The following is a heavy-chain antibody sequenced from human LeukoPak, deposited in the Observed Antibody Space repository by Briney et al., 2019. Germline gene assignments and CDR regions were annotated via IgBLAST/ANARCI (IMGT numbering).Heavy chain of an antibody. V-gene: IGHV3-30*02. D-gene: IGHD6-13*01. Sequence: GGSLRLSCAASGFTFSSYGMHWVRQAPGKGLEWVAFIRYDGGNKYYADSVKGRFTISRDNSKNTQYLQMNSLRAEDTAVYYCAKVGAAQQLGYYYYYYHMDVWGKGTTVTVSS. CDR2: IRYDGGNK. J-gene: IGHJ6*03. CDR3: AKVGAAQQLGYYYYYYHMDV. CDR1: GFTFSSYG.